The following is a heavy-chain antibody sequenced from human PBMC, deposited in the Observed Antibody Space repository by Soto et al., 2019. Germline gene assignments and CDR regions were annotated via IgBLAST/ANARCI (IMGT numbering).Heavy chain of an antibody. D-gene: IGHD3-3*01. CDR3: ARHDFWSGYYLDY. CDR2: IKQAGSEK. J-gene: IGHJ4*02. Sequence: EVQLVESGGGLVQPGGSLRLSCAASGFTFSSYWMSWVRQAPGKGLEWVANIKQAGSEKYYVDSVKGRFTISRDNAKNSLYLQMNSLRAEDTAVYYCARHDFWSGYYLDYWGQGTLVTVSS. CDR1: GFTFSSYW. V-gene: IGHV3-7*01.